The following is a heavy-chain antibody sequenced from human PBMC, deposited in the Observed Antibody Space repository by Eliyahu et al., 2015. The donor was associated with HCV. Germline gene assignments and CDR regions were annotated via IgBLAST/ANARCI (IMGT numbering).Heavy chain of an antibody. CDR1: GGSFSGYX. D-gene: IGHD2-2*01. CDR3: ATRGGECSSTSCSYYFDY. V-gene: IGHV4-34*01. CDR2: INHSGST. J-gene: IGHJ4*02. Sequence: QVQLQQWGAGLLKPXEXLSLTCXXXGGSFSGYXWSXIRQPPGKGLEWIGEINHSGSTNYNPSLKSRVTISVDTSKNQFSLKLSSVTAADTAVYYCATRGGECSSTSCSYYFDYWGQGTLVTVSS.